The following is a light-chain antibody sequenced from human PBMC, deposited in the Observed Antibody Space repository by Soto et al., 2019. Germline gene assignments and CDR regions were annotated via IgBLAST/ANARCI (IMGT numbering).Light chain of an antibody. CDR1: QDVSIS. V-gene: IGKV3D-11*01. J-gene: IGKJ2*01. Sequence: MLTQSPATLSLSPGDRAILSCRASQDVSISLGWYQQKPGQAPRLLIYDASNRATGMPDRFSGSGSGTDFTLTIRSLEPEDFAVYYCLQRPRWRSFGQGTKLEIK. CDR2: DAS. CDR3: LQRPRWRS.